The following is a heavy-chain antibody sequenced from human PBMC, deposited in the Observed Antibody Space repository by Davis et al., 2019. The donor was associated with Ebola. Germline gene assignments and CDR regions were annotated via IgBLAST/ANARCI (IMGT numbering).Heavy chain of an antibody. D-gene: IGHD1-26*01. CDR3: ARPWYSGTYYDAYDI. Sequence: MLGGSLRLSCTVSGASISSRSYYWGWIRQPPGKGLEWVGSFSYGDNTHYYNPSLRSRVTISVDTSRNQFSLKLSSATAADTAVYYCARPWYSGTYYDAYDIWGQGTTVAVSS. V-gene: IGHV4-39*01. CDR2: FSYGDNT. CDR1: GASISSRSYY. J-gene: IGHJ3*02.